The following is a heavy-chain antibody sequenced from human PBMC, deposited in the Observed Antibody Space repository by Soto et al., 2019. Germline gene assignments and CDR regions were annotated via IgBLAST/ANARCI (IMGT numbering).Heavy chain of an antibody. CDR2: INHSGST. V-gene: IGHV4-34*01. D-gene: IGHD2-21*01. CDR3: ARGVNGDPTTGYYYYYMDV. CDR1: GGSFSGYY. Sequence: QVQLQQWGAGLLKPSETLSLTCAVYGGSFSGYYWSWIRQPPGKGLEWIGEINHSGSTNYNPSLKSRVTISVDTSKNQFSLKLSSVTAADTAVYYCARGVNGDPTTGYYYYYMDVWGKGTTVTVSS. J-gene: IGHJ6*03.